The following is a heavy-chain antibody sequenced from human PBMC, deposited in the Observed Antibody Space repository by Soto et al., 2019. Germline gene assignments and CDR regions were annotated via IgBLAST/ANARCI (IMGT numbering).Heavy chain of an antibody. V-gene: IGHV1-69*01. CDR1: GGTFSSYA. Sequence: QVQLVQSGAEVKKPGSSVKVSCKASGGTFSSYAISWVRQAPGQGLEWMGGIIPIFGTANYAQEFQGRVTITADESTSTAYMELSSLRSEDTAVYYCLVVTAILNGDYFAYWGQGTLVTVSS. CDR3: LVVTAILNGDYFAY. D-gene: IGHD2-21*02. J-gene: IGHJ4*02. CDR2: IIPIFGTA.